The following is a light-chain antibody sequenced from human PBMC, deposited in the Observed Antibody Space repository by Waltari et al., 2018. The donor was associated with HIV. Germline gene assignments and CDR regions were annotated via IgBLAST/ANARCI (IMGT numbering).Light chain of an antibody. CDR3: QQRESWPPVT. V-gene: IGKV3-11*01. J-gene: IGKJ4*01. CDR1: QSVGRL. Sequence: EIVLTQSPATLSVSPGDTAILSCRASQSVGRLLARYQQKSGQPPRLLLYETSTRAAGTPGRFNGSGSGTDFALTITDVEPADVAVYYCQQRESWPPVTFGGGTRV. CDR2: ETS.